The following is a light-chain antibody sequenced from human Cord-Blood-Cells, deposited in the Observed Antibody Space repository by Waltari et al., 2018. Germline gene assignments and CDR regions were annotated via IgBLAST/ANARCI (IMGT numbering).Light chain of an antibody. CDR3: SSYTSSSTL. V-gene: IGLV2-14*01. CDR1: SSDVGGYNY. J-gene: IGLJ2*01. CDR2: DVS. Sequence: QSALTQPASVSGSPGQQITISCTGTSSDVGGYNYVSWYQQHQGKAPKLMIYDVSNRPSGVSNRFSGSKSGNTASLTISGLQAEDEADYYCSSYTSSSTLFGGVTKLTVL.